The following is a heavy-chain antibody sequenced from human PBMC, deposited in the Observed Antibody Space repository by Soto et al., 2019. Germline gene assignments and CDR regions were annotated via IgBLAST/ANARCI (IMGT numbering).Heavy chain of an antibody. CDR3: ARDLGERSYDSWSGLKYYYYGMDV. D-gene: IGHD3-3*01. CDR1: RFTFGSYA. Sequence: GGSLRLSCAGSRFTFGSYAMHWVRQAPGKGLKWVAVISYDGSNKYYADSVRGRFTMSRDDSKDTLYLQMNRLGADDTAVYYCARDLGERSYDSWSGLKYYYYGMDVWGQGTTVTVSS. CDR2: ISYDGSNK. J-gene: IGHJ6*02. V-gene: IGHV3-30*03.